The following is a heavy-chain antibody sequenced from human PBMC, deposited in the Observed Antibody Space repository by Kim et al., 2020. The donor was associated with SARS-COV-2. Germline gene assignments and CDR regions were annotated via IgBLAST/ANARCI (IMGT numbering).Heavy chain of an antibody. D-gene: IGHD4-17*01. Sequence: GGSLRLSCAASGFTFTDYYMSWIRQVPGKGLECISYISNSGSSIHYADSVKGRFTISRDNAKNSLFLQMDSLRAGDTTVYYCARIRLYGDFNLWGQGTLVTV. CDR2: ISNSGSSI. CDR3: ARIRLYGDFNL. V-gene: IGHV3-11*01. J-gene: IGHJ4*02. CDR1: GFTFTDYY.